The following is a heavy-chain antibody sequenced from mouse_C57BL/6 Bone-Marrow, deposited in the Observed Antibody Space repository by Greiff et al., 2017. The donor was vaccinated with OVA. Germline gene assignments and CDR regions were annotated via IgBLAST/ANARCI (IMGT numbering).Heavy chain of an antibody. CDR3: ARGVRSLTWFAY. V-gene: IGHV1-82*01. J-gene: IGHJ3*01. D-gene: IGHD2-5*01. CDR1: GYAFSSSW. Sequence: QVQLQQSGPELVKPGASVKISCKASGYAFSSSWMNWVKQRPGKGLEWIGRIYPGDGDTNYNGKFKGKATLTADKSSSTAYMQLSSLTSEDSAVYFCARGVRSLTWFAYWGQGTLVTVSA. CDR2: IYPGDGDT.